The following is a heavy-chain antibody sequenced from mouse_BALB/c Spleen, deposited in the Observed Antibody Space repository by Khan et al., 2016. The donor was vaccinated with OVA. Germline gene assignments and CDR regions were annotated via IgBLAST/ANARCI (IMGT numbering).Heavy chain of an antibody. CDR3: TRLGLNNWFAY. Sequence: MQLQQSGPELMNPGTSVNISCKASGYSFTTYYIHWVKQSHGKSLEWIGYIDPFNGNTNYNQKFKGKATLTVDKSSSTAYMHLSSLTSEDSAVSDCTRLGLNNWFAYWGQGTLVTVSA. CDR2: IDPFNGNT. J-gene: IGHJ3*01. V-gene: IGHV1S135*01. D-gene: IGHD1-3*01. CDR1: GYSFTTYY.